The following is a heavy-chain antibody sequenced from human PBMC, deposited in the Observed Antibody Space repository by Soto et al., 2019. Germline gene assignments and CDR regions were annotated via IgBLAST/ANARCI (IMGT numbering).Heavy chain of an antibody. D-gene: IGHD3-22*01. CDR2: ISAYNGNT. CDR1: GYTFTSYG. Sequence: ASVKVSCKASGYTFTSYGISWVRQAPGQGLEWMGWISAYNGNTNYAQKLQGRVTMTTDTSTSTAYMELRSLRSDDTAVYYCARARADMIVVSFDYWGQGPLVTAPQ. V-gene: IGHV1-18*01. CDR3: ARARADMIVVSFDY. J-gene: IGHJ4*02.